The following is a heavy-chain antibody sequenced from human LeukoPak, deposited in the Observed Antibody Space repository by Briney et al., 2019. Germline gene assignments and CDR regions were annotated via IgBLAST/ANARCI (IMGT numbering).Heavy chain of an antibody. D-gene: IGHD4-11*01. CDR1: GYSFSTYW. CDR3: ARAPTVTRRYFFDY. Sequence: PGESLKISCKGSGYSFSTYWIGWVRQMPGKGLEWMGIIYPDDSETRYSPSFQGQVTISADKSITTAYPQWSSLKASDTAIYYCARAPTVTRRYFFDYWGQGTLVTVSS. J-gene: IGHJ4*02. V-gene: IGHV5-51*01. CDR2: IYPDDSET.